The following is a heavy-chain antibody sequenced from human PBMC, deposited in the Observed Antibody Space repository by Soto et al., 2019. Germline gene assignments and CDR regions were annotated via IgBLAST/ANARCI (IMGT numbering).Heavy chain of an antibody. CDR1: GYTFTSYG. J-gene: IGHJ4*02. D-gene: IGHD3-3*01. CDR2: ISAYNGNT. CDR3: ARDRPDYDFWSGYHGPFDC. Sequence: ASVKVSCKASGYTFTSYGSSWVRQAPGQGLEWMGWISAYNGNTNYAQKLQGRVTMTTDTSTSTAYMELRSLRSDDTAVYYCARDRPDYDFWSGYHGPFDCWGQGTLVTVSS. V-gene: IGHV1-18*01.